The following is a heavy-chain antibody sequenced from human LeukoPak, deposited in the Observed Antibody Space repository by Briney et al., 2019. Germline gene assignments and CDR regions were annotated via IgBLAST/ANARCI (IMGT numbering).Heavy chain of an antibody. CDR2: VYHSGST. D-gene: IGHD3-10*02. V-gene: IGHV4-4*02. CDR1: GGSISSSDR. J-gene: IGHJ5*02. CDR3: ARSDNYVWFDP. Sequence: SGTLSLTCAVSGGSISSSDRWSWVRQPPGKGLEWIGEVYHSGSTKHNPSLMSRVTMSVDKSKNQFSLRLSSVTAADTAVYYCARSDNYVWFDPWGQGTLVTVSS.